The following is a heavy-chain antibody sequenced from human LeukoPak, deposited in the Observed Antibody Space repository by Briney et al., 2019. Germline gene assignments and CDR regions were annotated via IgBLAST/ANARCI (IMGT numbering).Heavy chain of an antibody. CDR1: GGSFNSYY. D-gene: IGHD6-25*01. J-gene: IGHJ4*02. Sequence: SETLSLTCTVSGGSFNSYYWIWIRQPPGKGLEWIGNIYYSGNTNYNPSLKSRVSISVDTSKNQFSLKLSSVTAADTAVNYCARGHHYGSGSDYWGQGTLVTVSS. V-gene: IGHV4-59*01. CDR2: IYYSGNT. CDR3: ARGHHYGSGSDY.